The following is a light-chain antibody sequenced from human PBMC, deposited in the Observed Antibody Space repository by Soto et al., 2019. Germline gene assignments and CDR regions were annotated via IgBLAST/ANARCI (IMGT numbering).Light chain of an antibody. CDR3: QSYDTSLSAWV. CDR1: SSNIGAGYD. Sequence: QSVLTQPPSVSGAPGQRVTLSCTGRSSNIGAGYDVHWYQHLPGTVPKLLIYGSVNRPSGVPDRFSGSKSGVSASLSITGLQAEDEADYYCQSYDTSLSAWVFGGGTQLTVL. CDR2: GSV. J-gene: IGLJ3*02. V-gene: IGLV1-40*01.